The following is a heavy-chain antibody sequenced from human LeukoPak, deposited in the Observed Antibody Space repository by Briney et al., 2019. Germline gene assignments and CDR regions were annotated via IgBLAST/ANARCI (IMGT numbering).Heavy chain of an antibody. D-gene: IGHD3-16*01. V-gene: IGHV3-30*02. CDR3: ARGGSY. CDR2: LQNHGSDI. CDR1: GFTFSNYG. J-gene: IGHJ4*02. Sequence: GGSLRLSCAASGFTFSNYGMHWVRQAPDKGLEWVAFLQNHGSDIHYADSVEGRFTISRDNSKNTLYLQMNSLRAEDTAVYYCARGGSYWGQGTLVTVSS.